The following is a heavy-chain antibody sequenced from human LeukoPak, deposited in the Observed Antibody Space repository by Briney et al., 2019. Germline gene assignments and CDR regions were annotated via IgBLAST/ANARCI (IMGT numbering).Heavy chain of an antibody. Sequence: ASVKVSCKVSGYTLTELSMHWVRQAPGKGLEWMGGFDPEDGETIYAQKFQGRVTMTEDTSTDTAYMELSSLRSEDTAVYYCATAQRSYYDSSGYFNDNWGQGTLVTVSS. CDR2: FDPEDGET. CDR3: ATAQRSYYDSSGYFNDN. CDR1: GYTLTELS. V-gene: IGHV1-24*01. D-gene: IGHD3-22*01. J-gene: IGHJ4*02.